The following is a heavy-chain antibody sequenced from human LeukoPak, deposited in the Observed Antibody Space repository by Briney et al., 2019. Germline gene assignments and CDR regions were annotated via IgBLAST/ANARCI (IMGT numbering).Heavy chain of an antibody. CDR3: ASQAATGNYFDQ. D-gene: IGHD6-13*01. CDR2: IYTSGST. CDR1: GGSISSYY. Sequence: SETLSLTRTVPGGSISSYYWSWIRQPAGKGLEWIGRIYTSGSTNYTPSLKSRVTMSVDTSKNQFSLNLSSMTAADTAVYYCASQAATGNYFDQWGQGTLVTVSS. J-gene: IGHJ4*02. V-gene: IGHV4-4*07.